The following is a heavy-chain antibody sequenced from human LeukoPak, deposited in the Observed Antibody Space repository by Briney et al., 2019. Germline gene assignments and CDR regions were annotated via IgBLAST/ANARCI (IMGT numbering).Heavy chain of an antibody. CDR3: ARGNRRYYFDY. D-gene: IGHD4-23*01. J-gene: IGHJ4*02. V-gene: IGHV4-31*03. CDR1: GGSISSGGYY. Sequence: SETLSLTCTVSGGSISSGGYYWSWIRQHPGKGLGWIGYIYYSGSTYYNPSLKSRVTISVDTSKNQFSLKLSSVTAADTAVYYCARGNRRYYFDYWGQGTLVTVSS. CDR2: IYYSGST.